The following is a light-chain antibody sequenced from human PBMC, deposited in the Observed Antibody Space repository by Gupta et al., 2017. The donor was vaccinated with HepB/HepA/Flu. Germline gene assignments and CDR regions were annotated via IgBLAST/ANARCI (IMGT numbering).Light chain of an antibody. Sequence: SSELSQDPAVSVALGVLDMITCQGESLRSYYERRYQQKPGPAPVPVIYGKNNRPSGIPDRFSGSSSGNTASLTITGAQAEDEADYYCNSRDSSGNHVVFGGGTKLTVL. V-gene: IGLV3-19*01. J-gene: IGLJ2*01. CDR1: SLRSYY. CDR2: GKN. CDR3: NSRDSSGNHVV.